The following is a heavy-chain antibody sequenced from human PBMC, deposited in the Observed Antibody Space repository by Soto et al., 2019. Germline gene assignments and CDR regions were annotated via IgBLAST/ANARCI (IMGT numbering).Heavy chain of an antibody. CDR1: GFTFSSYA. V-gene: IGHV3-30-3*01. CDR2: ISYDGSNK. Sequence: GGSLRLSCAASGFTFSSYAMHWVRQAPGKGLEWVAVISYDGSNKYYADSVKGRFTISRDNSKNTLYLQVNSRRAEDTAVYYCERAKYSSHLPYYYYGMDVWGQGTTVTVSS. J-gene: IGHJ6*02. D-gene: IGHD6-13*01. CDR3: ERAKYSSHLPYYYYGMDV.